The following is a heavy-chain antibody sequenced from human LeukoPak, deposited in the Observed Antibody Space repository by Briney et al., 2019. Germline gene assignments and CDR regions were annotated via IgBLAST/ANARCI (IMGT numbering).Heavy chain of an antibody. V-gene: IGHV3-21*01. Sequence: GGSLRLSCAASGFTFSSYSMNWVRQAPGKGLEWVSSIIGSSSYIYYADSVKGRFTVSRDNSKNTLYLQMNSLRAEDTAVYYCARDGDVDYDILTGYSPPFDYWGQGTLVTVSS. D-gene: IGHD3-9*01. J-gene: IGHJ4*02. CDR2: IIGSSSYI. CDR1: GFTFSSYS. CDR3: ARDGDVDYDILTGYSPPFDY.